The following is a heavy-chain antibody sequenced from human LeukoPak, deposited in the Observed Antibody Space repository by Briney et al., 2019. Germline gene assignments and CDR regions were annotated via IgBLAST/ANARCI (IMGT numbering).Heavy chain of an antibody. CDR3: ARSMAPDY. V-gene: IGHV1-2*02. J-gene: IGHJ4*02. Sequence: ASVKVSCKASGYTFTAYYVHWVRQAPGQGLEWMGWITPNSGGTKYAQKFQGRVTMTRDTSISTAYMELSRLRSDDTAVYYCARSMAPDYWGQGTLVTVSS. D-gene: IGHD5-24*01. CDR1: GYTFTAYY. CDR2: ITPNSGGT.